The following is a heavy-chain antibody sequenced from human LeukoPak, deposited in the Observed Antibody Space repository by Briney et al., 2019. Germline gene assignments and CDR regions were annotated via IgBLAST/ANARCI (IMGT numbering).Heavy chain of an antibody. Sequence: GGSLRLSCAASGFTSSSYSINWVRQAPGKGLEGVSSISSLSTYISYSDSVKDRFTISRDNAQNSLYLQMNSLRAEDTAVYYCARYKRDTNVYLDVWGEGTTVTVSS. CDR1: GFTSSSYS. CDR2: ISSLSTYI. D-gene: IGHD5-18*01. CDR3: ARYKRDTNVYLDV. V-gene: IGHV3-21*01. J-gene: IGHJ6*03.